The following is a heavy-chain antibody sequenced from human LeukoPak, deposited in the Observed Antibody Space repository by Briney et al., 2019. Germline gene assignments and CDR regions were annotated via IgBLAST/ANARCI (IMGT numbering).Heavy chain of an antibody. D-gene: IGHD3-9*01. V-gene: IGHV3-33*01. CDR1: GFTFSSYG. J-gene: IGHJ4*02. Sequence: GRSLRLSCAAPGFTFSSYGMHWVRQAPGKGLEWVAVIWYDGSNKYYADSVKGRFTISRDNSENTLYLQMNSLRAEDTAVYYCARLGSGLRYFDCWGQGTLVTVSS. CDR2: IWYDGSNK. CDR3: ARLGSGLRYFDC.